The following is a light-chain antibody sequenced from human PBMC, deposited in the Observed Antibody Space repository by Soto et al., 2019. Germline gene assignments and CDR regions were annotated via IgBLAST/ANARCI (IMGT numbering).Light chain of an antibody. CDR3: QVWDSGSDRYV. Sequence: SYELTEPRSGSVAPGQRARNASGGHNLGSKNVNWHQQKPGQAPVLVVYDDTDRPSGIPERFSGSNSANSATLTISRVEAGDEADYYCQVWDSGSDRYVFGPGTKVTVL. V-gene: IGLV3-21*02. J-gene: IGLJ1*01. CDR2: DDT. CDR1: NLGSKN.